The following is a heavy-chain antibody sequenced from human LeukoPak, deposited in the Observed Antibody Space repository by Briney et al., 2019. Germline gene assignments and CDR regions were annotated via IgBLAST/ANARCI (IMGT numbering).Heavy chain of an antibody. V-gene: IGHV1-69*05. CDR1: GGTFSSYA. Sequence: GASVKVSCKASGGTFSSYAISLVRQAPGQGLEWMGGIIPIFGTANYAQKFQGRVTITTDESTSTAYMELSSLRSEDTAVYYCARASGNYYDSSVYYRTPLRFDYWGQGILVTDSS. D-gene: IGHD3-22*01. CDR2: IIPIFGTA. CDR3: ARASGNYYDSSVYYRTPLRFDY. J-gene: IGHJ4*02.